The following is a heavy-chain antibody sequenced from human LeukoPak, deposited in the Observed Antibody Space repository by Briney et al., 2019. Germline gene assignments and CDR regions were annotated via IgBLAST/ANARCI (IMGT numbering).Heavy chain of an antibody. V-gene: IGHV4-34*01. D-gene: IGHD5-12*01. J-gene: IGHJ3*02. CDR1: GGSFSGYY. Sequence: SETLSLTCAVYGGSFSGYYWSWIRQPPGKGLEWIGEINHSGSTNYNPSLKSRVTISVDTSKNQFSLKLSSVTAADTAVYYCARGSGYSRYDPLRAFDIWGQGTMVTVSS. CDR3: ARGSGYSRYDPLRAFDI. CDR2: INHSGST.